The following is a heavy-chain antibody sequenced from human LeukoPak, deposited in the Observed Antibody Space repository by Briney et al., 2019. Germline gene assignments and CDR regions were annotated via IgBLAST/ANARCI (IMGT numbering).Heavy chain of an antibody. CDR1: GFTFSSYS. Sequence: GGSLRLSCAASGFTFSSYSMNWVRQAPGKGLEWVSVIYSGGSTYYADSVKGRFTISRDNSKNTLYLQMNSLRAEDTAVYYCARLSRNFDWSHLPYYFDYWGQGTLVTVSS. CDR3: ARLSRNFDWSHLPYYFDY. CDR2: IYSGGST. V-gene: IGHV3-66*04. J-gene: IGHJ4*02. D-gene: IGHD3-9*01.